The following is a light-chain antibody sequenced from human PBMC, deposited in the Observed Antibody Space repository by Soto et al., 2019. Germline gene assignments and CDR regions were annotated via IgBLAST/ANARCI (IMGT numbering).Light chain of an antibody. CDR1: QSVSSSY. J-gene: IGKJ3*01. CDR2: GAS. CDR3: QQYGSSLFT. Sequence: EIVLTQSPGTLSLTTGERATLSCRASQSVSSSYLAWYQQKPGQAPRLLIYGASSRATGIPDRFSGSGSGTDFTLTISRLEPEDFAVYYCQQYGSSLFTVGPGTKVDIK. V-gene: IGKV3-20*01.